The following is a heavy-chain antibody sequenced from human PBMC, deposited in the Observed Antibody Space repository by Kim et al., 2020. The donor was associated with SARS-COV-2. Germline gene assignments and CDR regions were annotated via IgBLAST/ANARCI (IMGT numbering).Heavy chain of an antibody. V-gene: IGHV1-3*01. CDR3: ARRYYYDSSGYYAFDI. D-gene: IGHD3-22*01. J-gene: IGHJ3*02. Sequence: FRGRVTITRDTSASTAYMGLGSLRSEDTAVYYCARRYYYDSSGYYAFDIWGQGTMVTVSS.